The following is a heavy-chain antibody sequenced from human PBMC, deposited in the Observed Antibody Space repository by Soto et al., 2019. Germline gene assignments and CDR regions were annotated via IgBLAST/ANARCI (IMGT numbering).Heavy chain of an antibody. J-gene: IGHJ6*02. CDR1: GGSISSYY. D-gene: IGHD6-13*01. V-gene: IGHV4-59*01. CDR3: ARVGAGSWRVEKVYYGMDV. CDR2: IYYSGST. Sequence: QVQLQESGPGLVKPSETLSLTCTVSGGSISSYYWSWIRQPPGKGLEWIGYIYYSGSTNYNPSLXSRVTKSVATXXNXLXXTRRSVTAADTAVYYCARVGAGSWRVEKVYYGMDVWGQGTTVTVSS.